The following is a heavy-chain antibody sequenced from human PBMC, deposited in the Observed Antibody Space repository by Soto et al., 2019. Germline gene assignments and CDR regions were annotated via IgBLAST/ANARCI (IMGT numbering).Heavy chain of an antibody. Sequence: QVQLQESGPGLVKPSQTLSLTCTVSGGSISSGDYYWSWIRQPPGKGLEWIGYIYYSGSTYYNPSLKSRVTISVDTSKNQFSLKLSSVTAADTAVYYCASSRNYYGSGSYELDPWGQGTLVTVSS. CDR3: ASSRNYYGSGSYELDP. CDR2: IYYSGST. J-gene: IGHJ5*02. D-gene: IGHD3-10*01. V-gene: IGHV4-30-4*01. CDR1: GGSISSGDYY.